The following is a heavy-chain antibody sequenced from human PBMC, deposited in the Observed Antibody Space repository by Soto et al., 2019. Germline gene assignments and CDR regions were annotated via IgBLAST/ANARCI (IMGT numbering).Heavy chain of an antibody. CDR2: IYYSGST. CDR1: GGSISSYY. Sequence: SETLSLTCTVPGGSISSYYWSWIRQPPGKGLEWIGYIYYSGSTNYNPSLKSRVTISVDTSKNQFSLKLSSVTAAGTAVYYCARDSPYSSSSGFDYWGQGTLVTVSS. J-gene: IGHJ4*02. CDR3: ARDSPYSSSSGFDY. D-gene: IGHD6-6*01. V-gene: IGHV4-59*01.